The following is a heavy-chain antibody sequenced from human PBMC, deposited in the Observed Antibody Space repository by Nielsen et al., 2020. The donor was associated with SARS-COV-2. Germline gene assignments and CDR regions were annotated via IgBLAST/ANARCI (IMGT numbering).Heavy chain of an antibody. Sequence: GGSLRLSCAASGFTVSSNYMSWVRQAPGKGLEWVSVIYSGGSTYYADSVKGRFTISRDNSKNTLYLQMNSLRAEDTAVYYCARDRAVQLDPGYYYGMDVWGQGTTVTASS. J-gene: IGHJ6*02. D-gene: IGHD1-1*01. CDR2: IYSGGST. CDR3: ARDRAVQLDPGYYYGMDV. CDR1: GFTVSSNY. V-gene: IGHV3-53*01.